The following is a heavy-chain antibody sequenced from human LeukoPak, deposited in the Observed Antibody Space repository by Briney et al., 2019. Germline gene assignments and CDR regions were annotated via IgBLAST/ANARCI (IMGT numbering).Heavy chain of an antibody. CDR3: ARAGFGIDY. V-gene: IGHV4-30-4*08. D-gene: IGHD3-10*01. CDR1: GGSFSSGDYY. Sequence: SETLSLTCTVPGGSFSSGDYYWSWIRQPPGKGLEWIGYIYYSGSAYYNPSLKSRVSISVDTSKNQFSLKLSSVTAADTAVYFCARAGFGIDYWGQGTLVTVSS. CDR2: IYYSGSA. J-gene: IGHJ4*02.